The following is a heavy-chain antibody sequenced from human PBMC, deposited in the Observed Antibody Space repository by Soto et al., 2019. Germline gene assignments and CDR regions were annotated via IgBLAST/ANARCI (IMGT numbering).Heavy chain of an antibody. V-gene: IGHV6-1*01. D-gene: IGHD6-6*01. CDR2: TYYRSEWYN. CDR3: ARAGSIAARPGDWFDP. Sequence: SQTLSLTCAISGDSVSSNSAAWNWIRQSPSRGLEWLGRTYYRSEWYNDYAVSVKSRITINPDTSKNQFSLQLNSVTPEDTAVYYCARAGSIAARPGDWFDPWGQGTLVTVSS. CDR1: GDSVSSNSAA. J-gene: IGHJ5*02.